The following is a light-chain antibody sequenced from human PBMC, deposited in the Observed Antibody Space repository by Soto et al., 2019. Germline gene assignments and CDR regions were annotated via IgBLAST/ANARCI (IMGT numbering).Light chain of an antibody. CDR1: QSVSTS. CDR2: GAS. J-gene: IGKJ1*01. V-gene: IGKV3-20*01. CDR3: QQYDRSPRT. Sequence: EVLLTQSPGTLSLSPGERATLSCRASQSVSTSLGWYQQKPGQAPRLLIYGASDRATGIPDRFTGSGSGTDFTLNISRLEPEDFAVYYCQQYDRSPRTFGRGTKVAIK.